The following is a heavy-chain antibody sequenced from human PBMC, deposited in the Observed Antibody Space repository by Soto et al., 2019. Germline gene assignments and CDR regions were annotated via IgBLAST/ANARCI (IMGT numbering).Heavy chain of an antibody. Sequence: QVQLVQSGAEVKKPGSSVKVSCKASGGTFSSYTISWVRQAPGQGLEWMGRIIPILGIANYAQKFQGRVTITADKSTSTAYMELSSLRSEDTAVYSCARWGVGIAVAGTAWGQGTLVTVSS. CDR2: IIPILGIA. J-gene: IGHJ5*02. CDR3: ARWGVGIAVAGTA. V-gene: IGHV1-69*02. CDR1: GGTFSSYT. D-gene: IGHD6-19*01.